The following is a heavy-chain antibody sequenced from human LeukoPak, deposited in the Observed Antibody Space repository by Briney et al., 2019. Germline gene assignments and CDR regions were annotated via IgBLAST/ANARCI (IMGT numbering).Heavy chain of an antibody. CDR1: GYTFTSYG. Sequence: RASVKVSCKASGYTFTSYGISWVRQAPGQGLEWMGWISTYNGNTNYAQKFQGRVTMTTDTSTSTAYMELRSLRSDDTAVYYCARDLGTVPHRDAFDIWGEGTMVTVSS. V-gene: IGHV1-18*01. CDR2: ISTYNGNT. J-gene: IGHJ3*02. CDR3: ARDLGTVPHRDAFDI. D-gene: IGHD1-1*01.